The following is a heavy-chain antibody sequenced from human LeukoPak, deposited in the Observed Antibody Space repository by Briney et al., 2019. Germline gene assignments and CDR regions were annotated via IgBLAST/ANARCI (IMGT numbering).Heavy chain of an antibody. CDR3: ARGRSPVD. D-gene: IGHD2-15*01. V-gene: IGHV4-34*01. CDR2: INHSGST. Sequence: SETLSLTCTVSGGSISNYYWNWIRQPPGKGLEWVGEINHSGSTNYNPSLKSRVTISIDTSKTQFSLKLTSVTAADTAVYYCARGRSPVDWGQGTLVTVSS. J-gene: IGHJ4*02. CDR1: GGSISNYY.